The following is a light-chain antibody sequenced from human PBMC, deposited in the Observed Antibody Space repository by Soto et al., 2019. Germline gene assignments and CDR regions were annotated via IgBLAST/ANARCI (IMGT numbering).Light chain of an antibody. V-gene: IGLV2-11*01. Sequence: QSVLTQPRSVSGSPGQSGTISCTGTSSDVGAYNYVSWYQHHPGKAPKFMIFDVSKRPSGVPDRFSGSKSGNTASLTISGLQAEDEADYYCCSYAGAYTQVFGTGTRSPS. CDR3: CSYAGAYTQV. CDR2: DVS. CDR1: SSDVGAYNY. J-gene: IGLJ1*01.